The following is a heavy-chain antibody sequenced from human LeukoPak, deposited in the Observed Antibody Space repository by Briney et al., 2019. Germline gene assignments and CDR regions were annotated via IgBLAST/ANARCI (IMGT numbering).Heavy chain of an antibody. Sequence: SQTLSHTCAISGDSVSSSTSAWSWIRQSPSRGLEWLGRTYFRSKWIHDYALSVRGRITINPDTSKNQVSLQLNSMTPEDTAIYYCARNFSPDFDYWGQGTLVTVSS. CDR3: ARNFSPDFDY. J-gene: IGHJ4*02. D-gene: IGHD1-14*01. CDR2: TYFRSKWIH. V-gene: IGHV6-1*01. CDR1: GDSVSSSTSA.